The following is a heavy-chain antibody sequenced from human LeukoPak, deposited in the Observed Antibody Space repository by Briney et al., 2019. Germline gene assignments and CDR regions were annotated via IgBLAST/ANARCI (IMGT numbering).Heavy chain of an antibody. Sequence: SVKVSCKASGGTFSSYAISWVRQAPGQGLEWMGGIILIFGTANYAQKFQGRVTITADESTSTAYMELSSLRSEDTAVYYCARGSGSYYHDAFDIWGQGTMVTVSS. CDR1: GGTFSSYA. CDR2: IILIFGTA. D-gene: IGHD3-10*01. J-gene: IGHJ3*02. V-gene: IGHV1-69*13. CDR3: ARGSGSYYHDAFDI.